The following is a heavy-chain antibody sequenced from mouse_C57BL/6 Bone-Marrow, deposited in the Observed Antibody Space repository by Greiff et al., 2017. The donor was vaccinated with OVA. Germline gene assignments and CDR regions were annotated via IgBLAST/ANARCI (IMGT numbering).Heavy chain of an antibody. V-gene: IGHV1-47*01. CDR1: GYTFTTYP. Sequence: QVQLQQSGAELVKPGASVKMSCKASGYTFTTYPIEWMKQNHGKSLEWIGNFHPYNDDTKYNEKFKGKATLTVDKSSSTVYLELSRLTSDDSAVYYCGRRHYGSSYFYYGDWGKGTTLTVAS. J-gene: IGHJ2*01. D-gene: IGHD1-1*01. CDR2: FHPYNDDT. CDR3: GRRHYGSSYFYYGD.